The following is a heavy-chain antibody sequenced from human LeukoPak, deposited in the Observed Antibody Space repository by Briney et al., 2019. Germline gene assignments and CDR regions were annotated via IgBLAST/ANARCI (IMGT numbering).Heavy chain of an antibody. Sequence: GGSLRLSCAASGFTFSSYAMSWVRQAPGKGLDWVSVISGSAHKIRYADSVKGRFTISRDNSENIVYLQMNNLRVEDTAVYYCAGRLTGYSSGYVHWGQGTLVTVSS. J-gene: IGHJ4*02. CDR1: GFTFSSYA. D-gene: IGHD5-18*01. CDR2: ISGSAHKI. CDR3: AGRLTGYSSGYVH. V-gene: IGHV3-23*01.